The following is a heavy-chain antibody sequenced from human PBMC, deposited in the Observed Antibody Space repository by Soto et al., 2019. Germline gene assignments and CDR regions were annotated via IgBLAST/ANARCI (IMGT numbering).Heavy chain of an antibody. V-gene: IGHV4-30-4*08. CDR1: GGSIISGDYY. J-gene: IGHJ5*02. D-gene: IGHD3-16*01. Sequence: SETLSLTCTVSGGSIISGDYYWSWIRQPPGKGLEWIGYIYYSGDTSYNPSLKSRVTISIDTSKNQFSLKLSSVTAADTAFYYCAREGALLFGPWSQGFLVTVSS. CDR2: IYYSGDT. CDR3: AREGALLFGP.